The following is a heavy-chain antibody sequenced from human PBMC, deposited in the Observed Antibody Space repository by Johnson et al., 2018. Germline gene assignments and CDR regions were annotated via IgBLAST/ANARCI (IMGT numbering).Heavy chain of an antibody. D-gene: IGHD3-3*01. CDR1: GFTFGDYA. V-gene: IGHV3-15*01. Sequence: VQLVQSGGGLVKPGGSLRLSCTASGFTFGDYAMSWFRQAPGKGLEWVGRIKSKTDGGTTDYAAPVKGRFPIQRDDSKNTLYLQMNSLKTEGTAGDYCTKGVTIFGVSPDDAFDIWGQGTMVTVSS. J-gene: IGHJ3*02. CDR3: TKGVTIFGVSPDDAFDI. CDR2: IKSKTDGGTT.